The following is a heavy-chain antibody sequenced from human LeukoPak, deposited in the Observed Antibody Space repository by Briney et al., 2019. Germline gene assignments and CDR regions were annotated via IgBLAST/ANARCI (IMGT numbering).Heavy chain of an antibody. CDR2: IYYSGST. V-gene: IGHV4-59*12. CDR1: GGSISSYY. CDR3: ARDVQYYYDSSGPDAFDI. D-gene: IGHD3-22*01. Sequence: SETLSLTCTVSGGSISSYYWSWIRQPPGKGLEWIGYIYYSGSTYYNPSLKSRVTISVDTSKNQFSLKLSSVTAADTAVYYCARDVQYYYDSSGPDAFDIWGQGTMVTVSS. J-gene: IGHJ3*02.